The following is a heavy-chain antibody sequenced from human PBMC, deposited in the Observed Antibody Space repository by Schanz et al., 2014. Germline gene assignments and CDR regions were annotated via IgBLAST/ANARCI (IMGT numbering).Heavy chain of an antibody. CDR2: INPSVGNT. V-gene: IGHV1-46*03. CDR1: GYTFTSYY. J-gene: IGHJ3*02. Sequence: QVQLVQSGAEVKKPGASVKVSCKASGYTFTSYYMHWFRQAPGQGLEWMGLINPSVGNTNYAQKFRGRVTMIRDTSTSTVYMELSSLRSEDTAVYFCARGPSTGAFDIWGQGTMVTVSS. CDR3: ARGPSTGAFDI.